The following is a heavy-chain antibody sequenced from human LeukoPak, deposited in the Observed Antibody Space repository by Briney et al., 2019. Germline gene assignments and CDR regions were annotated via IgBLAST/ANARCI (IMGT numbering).Heavy chain of an antibody. Sequence: GASVKVSCKASGYTFTSYGISWVRQAPGQGLEWMGWISAYTGNTNYAQKLQGRVTMTTDTSTSTAYVELRSLRSDDTAVYYCARDATHMVYAMAYNWFDPWGQGTLVTVSS. V-gene: IGHV1-18*01. CDR3: ARDATHMVYAMAYNWFDP. CDR2: ISAYTGNT. CDR1: GYTFTSYG. D-gene: IGHD2-8*01. J-gene: IGHJ5*02.